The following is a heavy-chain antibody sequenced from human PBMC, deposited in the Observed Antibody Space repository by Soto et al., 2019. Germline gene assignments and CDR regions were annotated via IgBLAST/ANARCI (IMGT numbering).Heavy chain of an antibody. CDR2: IKEDGSQT. J-gene: IGHJ4*02. CDR1: GFTFRTSW. Sequence: EVHLVESGGGLVQPGGSLRLSCAASGFTFRTSWMTWVRQAPGKGLEWVANIKEDGSQTNYVDSVKGRFTISRDNAKNSLYLPMNSLRDEDTAVYYCARDHAYSSFDYWGQGTLVTVSS. D-gene: IGHD2-21*01. V-gene: IGHV3-7*01. CDR3: ARDHAYSSFDY.